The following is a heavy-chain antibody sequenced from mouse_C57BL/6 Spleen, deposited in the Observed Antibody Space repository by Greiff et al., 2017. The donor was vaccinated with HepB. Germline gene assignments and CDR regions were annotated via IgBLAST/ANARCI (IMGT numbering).Heavy chain of an antibody. CDR2: IYPGSGNT. CDR1: GYSFTSYY. J-gene: IGHJ2*01. Sequence: VQGVESGPELVKPGASVKISCKASGYSFTSYYIHWVKQRPGQGLEWIGWIYPGSGNTKYNEKFKGKATLTADTSSSTAYMQLSSLTSEDSAVYYCARGYYGSSSFLFDYWGQGTTLTVSS. V-gene: IGHV1-66*01. CDR3: ARGYYGSSSFLFDY. D-gene: IGHD1-1*01.